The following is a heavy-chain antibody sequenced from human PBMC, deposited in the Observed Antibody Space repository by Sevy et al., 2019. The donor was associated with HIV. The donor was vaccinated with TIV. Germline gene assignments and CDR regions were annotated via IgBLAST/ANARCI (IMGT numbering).Heavy chain of an antibody. V-gene: IGHV3-23*01. CDR3: ARVGGGGYYDPWSGYLEFDP. Sequence: GGSLRLSCVGSGFSFSSDAMSWVRQAPGKGLQWVATVSASGGSTYYADSVRGRFSITRDNSKNILYVKMNSLRAEDTAVYYCARVGGGGYYDPWSGYLEFDPWGQGTLVTVSS. J-gene: IGHJ5*02. CDR2: VSASGGST. CDR1: GFSFSSDA. D-gene: IGHD3-3*01.